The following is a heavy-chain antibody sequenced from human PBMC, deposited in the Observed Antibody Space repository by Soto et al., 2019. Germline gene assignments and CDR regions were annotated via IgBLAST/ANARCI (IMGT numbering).Heavy chain of an antibody. D-gene: IGHD6-13*01. V-gene: IGHV4-34*01. J-gene: IGHJ6*02. CDR2: INHSGST. CDR3: ARGRATAAGHYYYYYGMDV. Sequence: PSETLSLTCAVYGGSFSGYYWSWIRQPPGKGLEWNGEINHSGSTNYNPSLKSRVTISVDTSKNQFSLKLSSVTAADTAVYYCARGRATAAGHYYYYYGMDVWGQGTTVTVSS. CDR1: GGSFSGYY.